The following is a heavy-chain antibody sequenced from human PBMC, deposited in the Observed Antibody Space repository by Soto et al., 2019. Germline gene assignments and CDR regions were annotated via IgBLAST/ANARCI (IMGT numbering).Heavy chain of an antibody. Sequence: TSETLSLTCTVSGGSISSYYWSWIRQPPGKGLEWIGYIYYSGSTNYNPSLKSRVTISVDTSKNQFSLKLSSVTAADTAVYYCARQRITMVRGVPAYGMDVWGQGTSVTVSS. CDR1: GGSISSYY. D-gene: IGHD3-10*01. CDR2: IYYSGST. J-gene: IGHJ6*02. V-gene: IGHV4-59*08. CDR3: ARQRITMVRGVPAYGMDV.